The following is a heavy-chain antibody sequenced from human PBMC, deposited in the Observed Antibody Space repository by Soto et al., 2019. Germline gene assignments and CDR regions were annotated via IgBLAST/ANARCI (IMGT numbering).Heavy chain of an antibody. CDR2: VSGSGSST. CDR1: GFTFSSYT. Sequence: EVQLLESGGGLVQPGGSLRLSCAASGFTFSSYTMSWVRQAPGKGLEWISAVSGSGSSTYYADSVKGRFTISRDNSKVTLYLQMNNLRAEDTAVYYCAKPPDYNWNDYWGQGTLVTVSS. CDR3: AKPPDYNWNDY. V-gene: IGHV3-23*01. D-gene: IGHD1-20*01. J-gene: IGHJ4*02.